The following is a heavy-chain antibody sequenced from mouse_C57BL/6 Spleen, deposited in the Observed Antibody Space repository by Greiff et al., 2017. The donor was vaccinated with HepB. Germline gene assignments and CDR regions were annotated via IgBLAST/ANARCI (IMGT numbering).Heavy chain of an antibody. CDR3: ARSLDYYGSSSFAY. Sequence: QVQLKQPGAELVKPGASVKLSCKASGYTFTSYWMHWVKQRPGQGLEWIGMIHPNSGSTNYNEKFKSKATLTVDKSSSTAYMQLSSLTSEDSAVYYCARSLDYYGSSSFAYWGQGTLVTVSA. J-gene: IGHJ3*01. CDR2: IHPNSGST. V-gene: IGHV1-64*01. CDR1: GYTFTSYW. D-gene: IGHD1-1*01.